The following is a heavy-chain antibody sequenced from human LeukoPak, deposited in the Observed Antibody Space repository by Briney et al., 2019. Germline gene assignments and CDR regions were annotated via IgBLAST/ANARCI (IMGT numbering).Heavy chain of an antibody. CDR2: IYDSGST. CDR1: GGTISSSTYY. Sequence: SETLSLSCTVSGGTISSSTYYWGWIRQPPGQGLEWIGYIYDSGSTNYDPSHKSRVTISVDTSKTQFSLKLRSVTAAGTAVYYCARGGSGYDSFYYCGMDVWGQGTTVTVSS. V-gene: IGHV4-61*05. J-gene: IGHJ6*02. D-gene: IGHD5-12*01. CDR3: ARGGSGYDSFYYCGMDV.